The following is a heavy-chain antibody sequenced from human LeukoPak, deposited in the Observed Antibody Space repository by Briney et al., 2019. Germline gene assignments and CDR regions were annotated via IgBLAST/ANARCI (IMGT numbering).Heavy chain of an antibody. J-gene: IGHJ4*02. D-gene: IGHD1-26*01. CDR1: GGSISSYY. Sequence: SETLSLTCTVSGGSISSYYWGWIRQPPGKGLEWIGSIYYSGSTYYNPSLKSRVTISVDTSKNQFSLKLSSVTAADTAVYYCARRGVGATPFDYWGQGTLVTVSS. V-gene: IGHV4-39*01. CDR3: ARRGVGATPFDY. CDR2: IYYSGST.